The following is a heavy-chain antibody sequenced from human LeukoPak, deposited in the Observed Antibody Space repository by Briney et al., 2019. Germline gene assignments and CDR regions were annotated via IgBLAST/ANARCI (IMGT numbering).Heavy chain of an antibody. D-gene: IGHD3-10*01. CDR3: AKAPTPYGSGSYSPD. Sequence: GGSLRLSCAASGFRFSSYDMHWVRQAPGKGLEWVAAISSDGSKKYYVDSVKGRFTISRDNSKNTLYLQMNSLRPEDTAMFYCAKAPTPYGSGSYSPDWGQGALVTVSS. J-gene: IGHJ4*02. CDR1: GFRFSSYD. CDR2: ISSDGSKK. V-gene: IGHV3-30*18.